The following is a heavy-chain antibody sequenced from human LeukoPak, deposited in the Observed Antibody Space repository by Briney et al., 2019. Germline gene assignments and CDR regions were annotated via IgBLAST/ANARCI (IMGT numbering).Heavy chain of an antibody. J-gene: IGHJ4*02. Sequence: PGGSLRLSCAASGFMFSSYSMSWVRQAPEKGLEWVSTISGSGGGTYYADSVKGRFTISRDDSKNTLYLQMNSLRAEDTAVYYCAKDLGRYRNNYFDYWGQGTLVTVSS. D-gene: IGHD1-26*01. CDR3: AKDLGRYRNNYFDY. CDR1: GFMFSSYS. V-gene: IGHV3-23*01. CDR2: ISGSGGGT.